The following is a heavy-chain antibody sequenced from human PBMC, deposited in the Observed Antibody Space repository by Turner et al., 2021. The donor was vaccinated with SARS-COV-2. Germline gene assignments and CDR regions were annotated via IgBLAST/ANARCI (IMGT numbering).Heavy chain of an antibody. Sequence: QVQLVPPGGEATKPRSSRTVSCQASGGAFSSYAISWGRQAPGQGLEWMGGIIAIVGTANHAQKSQGRVTITADESTSTAYVELSSLRSEETAVYYCARARGVGYNDSTEQRFDPWGQGTLVTVSS. CDR2: IIAIVGTA. CDR1: GGAFSSYA. CDR3: ARARGVGYNDSTEQRFDP. D-gene: IGHD3-22*01. J-gene: IGHJ5*02. V-gene: IGHV1-69*01.